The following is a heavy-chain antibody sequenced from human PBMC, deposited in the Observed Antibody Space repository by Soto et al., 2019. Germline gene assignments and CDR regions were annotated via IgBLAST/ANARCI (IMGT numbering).Heavy chain of an antibody. CDR1: RFTFSSYG. CDR3: AKDGPYCTNGVCYTYGMDV. D-gene: IGHD2-8*01. J-gene: IGHJ6*02. CDR2: ISYDGSNK. Sequence: GGSLRLSCAASRFTFSSYGMHWVRQAPGKGLEWVAVISYDGSNKYYADSVKGRFTISRDNSKNTLYLQMNSLRAEDTAVYYCAKDGPYCTNGVCYTYGMDVWGQGTTVTVSS. V-gene: IGHV3-30*18.